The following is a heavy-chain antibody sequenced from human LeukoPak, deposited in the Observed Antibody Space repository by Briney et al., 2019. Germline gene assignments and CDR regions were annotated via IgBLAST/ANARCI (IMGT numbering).Heavy chain of an antibody. CDR1: GFTFNSYS. D-gene: IGHD3-22*01. J-gene: IGHJ4*02. V-gene: IGHV3-48*01. CDR3: ARLNYYDSTWD. Sequence: QSGGSLRLSCAASGFTFNSYSMNWVRQAPGKGLEWVSYISSSSSTIYYTDSVKGRFTISRDNAKNSLYLQMNSLRAEDTAVYYCARLNYYDSTWDWGQGTLVTVSS. CDR2: ISSSSSTI.